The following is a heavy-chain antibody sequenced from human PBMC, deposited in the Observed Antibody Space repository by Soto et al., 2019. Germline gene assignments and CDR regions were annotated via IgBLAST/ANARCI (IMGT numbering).Heavy chain of an antibody. CDR1: GFTFPSSA. CDR3: AADRRYGDLAYYYYGMDV. CDR2: IVVGSGNT. Sequence: SVKVSCKASGFTFPSSAVQWVRQARGQRLEWIGWIVVGSGNTNYAQKFQERVTITRDMSTSTAYMELSSLRSEDTAVYYCAADRRYGDLAYYYYGMDVWGQGTTVNVSS. D-gene: IGHD4-17*01. J-gene: IGHJ6*02. V-gene: IGHV1-58*01.